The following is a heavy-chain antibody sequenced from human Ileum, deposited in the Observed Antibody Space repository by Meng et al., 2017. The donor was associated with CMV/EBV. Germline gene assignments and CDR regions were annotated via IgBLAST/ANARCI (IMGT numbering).Heavy chain of an antibody. CDR3: ARIESGAHFDT. D-gene: IGHD4-17*01. CDR1: GYTFTSYA. J-gene: IGHJ4*02. V-gene: IGHV1-3*04. CDR2: INTGNDNT. Sequence: SCKASGYTFTSYAVHWVRQAPGQGLKWMGWINTGNDNTKYSQKFQGRVTFTRDTSANTGYMEVSSLRSEDTAVYYCARIESGAHFDTWGQGTLVTVSS.